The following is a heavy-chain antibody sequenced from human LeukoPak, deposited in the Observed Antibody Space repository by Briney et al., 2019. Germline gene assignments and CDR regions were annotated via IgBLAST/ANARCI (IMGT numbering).Heavy chain of an antibody. V-gene: IGHV3-48*01. D-gene: IGHD1-26*01. CDR2: ITGSDSST. CDR1: GFTFSSYR. J-gene: IGHJ6*03. CDR3: ERDSGNYGYYMDV. Sequence: PGGSLRLSCAASGFTFSSYRMNWVRQAPGKGLEWVSYITGSDSSTYYADSVKGRFTISRDNAKKSLYLQMNSLRAEDTAVYYCERDSGNYGYYMDVWGKGTTVTVSS.